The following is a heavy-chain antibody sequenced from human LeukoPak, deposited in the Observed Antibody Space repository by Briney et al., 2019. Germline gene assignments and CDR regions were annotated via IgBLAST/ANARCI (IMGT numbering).Heavy chain of an antibody. CDR1: GYTFSSYW. Sequence: GESLKISCKGSGYTFSSYWIGWVRQMPGKGLGGMGIIYPGDSDTRYSPSLQGQVTISVDTSIGTAYLQWSSLKASDTAIYYCARQNDFRLDYWGQGTLVTVSP. J-gene: IGHJ4*02. V-gene: IGHV5-51*01. D-gene: IGHD3-3*01. CDR3: ARQNDFRLDY. CDR2: IYPGDSDT.